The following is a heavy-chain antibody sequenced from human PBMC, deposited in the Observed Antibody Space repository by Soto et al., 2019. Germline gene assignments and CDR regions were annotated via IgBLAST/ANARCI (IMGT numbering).Heavy chain of an antibody. CDR3: AKGNNDDAFDI. V-gene: IGHV3-43*01. Sequence: GGSLRLSCAASGFTFDDYTMHWVRQAPGKGLEWVSLISWEGGSTYYADSVKGRFTISRDNSKNSLYLQMNSLRTEDTALYYCAKGNNDDAFDIWGQGTMVTVSS. J-gene: IGHJ3*02. D-gene: IGHD1-1*01. CDR2: ISWEGGST. CDR1: GFTFDDYT.